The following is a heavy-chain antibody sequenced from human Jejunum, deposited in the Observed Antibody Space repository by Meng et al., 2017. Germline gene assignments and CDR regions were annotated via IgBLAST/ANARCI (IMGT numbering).Heavy chain of an antibody. CDR3: TTDVTMRIY. Sequence: GESLKISCAASGFTFSHVWMNWVRQAPGKGLEWVGRIKSETDGGTRDYAAPVKDRFTISRDDSKNTLYLQMNSLKTEDAAMYYCTTDVTMRIYWGQGTLVTVDS. CDR2: IKSETDGGTR. CDR1: GFTFSHVW. J-gene: IGHJ4*02. D-gene: IGHD3-10*01. V-gene: IGHV3-15*01.